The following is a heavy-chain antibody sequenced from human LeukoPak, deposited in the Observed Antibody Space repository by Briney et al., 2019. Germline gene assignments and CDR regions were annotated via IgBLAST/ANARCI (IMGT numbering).Heavy chain of an antibody. CDR3: ARWRPIDAFDI. Sequence: PGGSLRLSCAASGFTVSRNYMNWVRQVPGKGLEWVSLLSSTGNTSYADSVKGRFTISRHNSKNTLYLQVNSLRPEDTAMYYCARWRPIDAFDIWGQGTMVIVSS. V-gene: IGHV3-53*04. CDR1: GFTVSRNY. D-gene: IGHD3-3*01. J-gene: IGHJ3*02. CDR2: LSSTGNT.